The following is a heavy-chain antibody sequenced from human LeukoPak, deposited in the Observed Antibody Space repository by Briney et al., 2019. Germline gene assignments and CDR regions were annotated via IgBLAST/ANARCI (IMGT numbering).Heavy chain of an antibody. CDR2: IYSGGAT. D-gene: IGHD3-10*01. Sequence: PGGSLRLSCAASGFTVSSNYMSWVRQAPGKGLEWVSVIYSGGATAYADSVKGRFTISRDTSKSTLYLQMNSLRAEDTAVYYCAREGGDSMVQGVIADWGQGTLVTVSS. CDR3: AREGGDSMVQGVIAD. CDR1: GFTVSSNY. J-gene: IGHJ4*02. V-gene: IGHV3-53*01.